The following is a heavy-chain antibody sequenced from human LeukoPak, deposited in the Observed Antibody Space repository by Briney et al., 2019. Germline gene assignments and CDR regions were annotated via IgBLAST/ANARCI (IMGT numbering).Heavy chain of an antibody. V-gene: IGHV4-34*01. CDR3: ARAVRGVGCYGY. Sequence: SETLSLTCAVYGGSFSGYYWSWIRQPPGKGLEWIGEINHSGSTNYNPSLKSRVTISVDTSKNQFSLKLSSVTAADTAVYYCARAVRGVGCYGYWGQGTLVTVSS. D-gene: IGHD2-2*01. CDR2: INHSGST. CDR1: GGSFSGYY. J-gene: IGHJ4*02.